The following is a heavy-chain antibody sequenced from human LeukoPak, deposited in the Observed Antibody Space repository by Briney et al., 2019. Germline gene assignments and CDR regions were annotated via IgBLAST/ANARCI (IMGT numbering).Heavy chain of an antibody. V-gene: IGHV4-39*01. CDR1: GDSVTSISYC. CDR3: VRHRSGQAWLDP. CDR2: IYYSGSS. J-gene: IGHJ5*02. Sequence: SETLSLTRTVAGDSVTSISYCWGWVRQPPGEGLEWIGCIYYSGSSYYNSSLNSRVTISVDTSKNEFSLRLKSVTATDTALYYCVRHRSGQAWLDPWGQGTLVTVSS. D-gene: IGHD1-26*01.